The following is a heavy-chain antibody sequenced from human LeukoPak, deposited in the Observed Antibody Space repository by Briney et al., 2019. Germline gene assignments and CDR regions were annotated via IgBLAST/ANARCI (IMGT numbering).Heavy chain of an antibody. CDR1: GGSISSSSYY. J-gene: IGHJ4*02. D-gene: IGHD3-3*01. Sequence: PSETLSLTCTVSGGSISSSSYYWGWIRQPPGKGLEWIGSIYYSGSTYYNPSLKSRVTISVDTSKNQFSLKLSSVTAADTAVYYCARDEHPESYYDFWSGYTTKFDYWGQRTLVTVSS. CDR3: ARDEHPESYYDFWSGYTTKFDY. CDR2: IYYSGST. V-gene: IGHV4-39*07.